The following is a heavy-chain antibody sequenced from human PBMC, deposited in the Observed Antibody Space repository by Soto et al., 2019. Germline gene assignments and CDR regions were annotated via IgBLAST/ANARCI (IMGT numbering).Heavy chain of an antibody. D-gene: IGHD3-10*01. CDR3: AKQQGFMVRGVPLDY. V-gene: IGHV3-23*01. J-gene: IGHJ4*02. CDR1: GFTFSSYA. CDR2: ISGSGGST. Sequence: EVRLLESGGGLVQPGGSLRLSCAASGFTFSSYAMSWVRQAPGKGLEWVSAISGSGGSTYYADSVKGRFTISRDNSKNTLYRQMNSLRADDTAVYYCAKQQGFMVRGVPLDYWGQGTLVTVSS.